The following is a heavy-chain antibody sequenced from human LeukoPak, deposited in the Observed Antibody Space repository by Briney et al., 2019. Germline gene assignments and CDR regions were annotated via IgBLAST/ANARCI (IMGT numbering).Heavy chain of an antibody. Sequence: GGSLRLSCAASGFTFSSYAMSWVRQAPGKRLEWVSSISSSSSYIYYADSVKGRFTISRDNAKNSLYLQMNSLRAEDTALYYCARDLAAAGTGYGMDVWGQGTTVTVSS. J-gene: IGHJ6*02. V-gene: IGHV3-21*01. CDR3: ARDLAAAGTGYGMDV. CDR1: GFTFSSYA. D-gene: IGHD6-13*01. CDR2: ISSSSSYI.